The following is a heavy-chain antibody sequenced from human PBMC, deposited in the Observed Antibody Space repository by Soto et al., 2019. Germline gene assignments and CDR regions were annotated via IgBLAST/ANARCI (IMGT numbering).Heavy chain of an antibody. V-gene: IGHV3-30*18. CDR1: VFTFISYG. CDR2: ISYDGSNK. CDR3: AKSHRPNMVRGVIKYYFDY. Sequence: GGSLRLSCAASVFTFISYGMHWVRQAPGKGLEWVAVISYDGSNKYYADSVKGRFTISRDNSKNTLYLQMNSLRAEDTAVYYCAKSHRPNMVRGVIKYYFDYWGQGTLVTVSS. J-gene: IGHJ4*02. D-gene: IGHD3-10*01.